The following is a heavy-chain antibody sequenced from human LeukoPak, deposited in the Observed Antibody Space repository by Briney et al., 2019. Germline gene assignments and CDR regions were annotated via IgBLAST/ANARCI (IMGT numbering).Heavy chain of an antibody. CDR2: INQDGSEK. J-gene: IGHJ3*02. Sequence: GGSLRLSCAASGFTFSSYWITWVRQAPGKGLEWVANINQDGSEKGYVDSVKGRFTISRDNAKNSLSLQMNSLRVEDTAVYYCARGVVVAPRSAFDIWGQGTMVTVSS. V-gene: IGHV3-7*01. D-gene: IGHD2-2*01. CDR1: GFTFSSYW. CDR3: ARGVVVAPRSAFDI.